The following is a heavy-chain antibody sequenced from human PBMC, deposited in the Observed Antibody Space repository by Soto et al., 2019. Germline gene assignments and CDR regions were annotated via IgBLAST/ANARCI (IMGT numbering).Heavy chain of an antibody. CDR2: ISGSGGST. CDR1: GFTFSSYA. V-gene: IGHV3-23*01. J-gene: IGHJ6*03. Sequence: GGSLRLSCAASGFTFSSYAMSWVRQAPGKGLEWVSAISGSGGSTYYADSVKGRFTISRDNSKNTLYLQMNSLRAEDTAVYYCAKESKGLDFWSGYGYYYYYMDVWGKGTTVTVSS. CDR3: AKESKGLDFWSGYGYYYYYMDV. D-gene: IGHD3-3*01.